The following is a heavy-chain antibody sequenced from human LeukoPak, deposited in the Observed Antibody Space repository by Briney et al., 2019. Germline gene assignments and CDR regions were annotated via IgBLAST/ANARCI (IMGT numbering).Heavy chain of an antibody. J-gene: IGHJ5*02. CDR3: ARHSSSSPGWFDP. CDR2: IYSSGST. CDR1: GGSISNYY. V-gene: IGHV4-59*08. D-gene: IGHD6-6*01. Sequence: SETLSLTCTVSGGSISNYYWSWIRQPPGKGLEWIGYIYSSGSTNYNPSLKSRVTISLDTSKNQFSLKLTSVTAADTAVYYCARHSSSSPGWFDPWGQGTLVTVSS.